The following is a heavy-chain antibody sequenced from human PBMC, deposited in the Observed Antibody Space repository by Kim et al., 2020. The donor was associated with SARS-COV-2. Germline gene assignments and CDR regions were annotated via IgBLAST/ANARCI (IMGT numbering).Heavy chain of an antibody. V-gene: IGHV3-30-3*01. CDR3: ARGAGAGSSYSSSWDYFDY. CDR1: GFTFSSYA. J-gene: IGHJ4*01. CDR2: ISYDGSNK. D-gene: IGHD6-13*01. Sequence: GGSLRLSCAASGFTFSSYAMHWVRQAPGKGLEWVAVISYDGSNKYYADSVKGRFTIARDNSKNTLYLQMNSLRAEDTAVYYCARGAGAGSSYSSSWDYFDYWGHGTLVTVSS.